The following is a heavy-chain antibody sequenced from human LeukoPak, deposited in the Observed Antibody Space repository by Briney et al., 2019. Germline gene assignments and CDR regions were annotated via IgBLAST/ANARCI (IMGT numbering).Heavy chain of an antibody. V-gene: IGHV1-46*01. Sequence: ASVKVSCKASGYTFTSYYMHWVRQAPGQGLEWMGIINPSGGSTSYAQKFQGRVTMTRDTSTSTVYMELSSLRSEDTAIYYCAGIRDGYNDAYDVWGQGTVVTVPS. CDR1: GYTFTSYY. J-gene: IGHJ3*01. D-gene: IGHD5-24*01. CDR2: INPSGGST. CDR3: AGIRDGYNDAYDV.